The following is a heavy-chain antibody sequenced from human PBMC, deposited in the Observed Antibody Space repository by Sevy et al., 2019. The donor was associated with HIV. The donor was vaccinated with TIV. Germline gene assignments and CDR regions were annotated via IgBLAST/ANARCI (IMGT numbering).Heavy chain of an antibody. D-gene: IGHD4-17*01. CDR3: ARNNHYGDFQH. V-gene: IGHV4-61*02. J-gene: IGHJ1*01. Sequence: SETLSLTCTVSGGSISSGSYSWSWIRQPAGKGLEWIGRIYTSGSTNYNPSLKSRVTMSVDTSKNQLSLKLSSVTAADTAVYYCARNNHYGDFQHWGQGTLVTVSS. CDR2: IYTSGST. CDR1: GGSISSGSYS.